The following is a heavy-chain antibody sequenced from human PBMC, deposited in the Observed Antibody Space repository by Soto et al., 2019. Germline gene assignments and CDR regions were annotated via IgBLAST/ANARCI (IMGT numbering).Heavy chain of an antibody. J-gene: IGHJ4*02. CDR1: GYTFTSYG. CDR3: ARLWGYGDYGVMGY. V-gene: IGHV1-18*01. Sequence: QVQLVQSGAEVKKPGASVKVSCKASGYTFTSYGISWVRQAPGQGLEWMGWISAYNGNTHYAQKLQGRVTMTTDTXPSTADMELRSLRSDATAVYYCARLWGYGDYGVMGYWGQGALVSVST. D-gene: IGHD4-17*01. CDR2: ISAYNGNT.